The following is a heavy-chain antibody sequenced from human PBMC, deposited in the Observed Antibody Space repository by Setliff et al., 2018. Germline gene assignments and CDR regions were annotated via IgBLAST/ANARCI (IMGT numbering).Heavy chain of an antibody. J-gene: IGHJ4*02. CDR3: ARSIAAAATKF. CDR2: IFSKGST. V-gene: IGHV4-61*09. CDR1: GGPINTGNYY. Sequence: SETLSLTCTVSGGPINTGNYYWSWFRQPAGKGLEWIGQIFSKGSTNTNPSLMSRVTISMDTSKNQFSLRLTSMTAADTGVYYCARSIAAAATKFWGQGTAVTSPQ. D-gene: IGHD6-25*01.